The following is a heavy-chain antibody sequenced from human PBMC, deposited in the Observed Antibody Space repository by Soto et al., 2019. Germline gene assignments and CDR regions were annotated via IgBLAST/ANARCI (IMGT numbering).Heavy chain of an antibody. CDR3: ARHDFPGGYPSLFDH. J-gene: IGHJ4*02. Sequence: SXSLTFSVSGYSVSTTSDYWFWIRQPPGKGLEWIASIYYSGSTFYNPPLKSRVTISVNTSKNQFSLTLSSVTAADTSVYYCARHDFPGGYPSLFDHWGQGTQVTVPS. V-gene: IGHV4-39*01. D-gene: IGHD1-26*01. CDR1: GYSVSTTSDY. CDR2: IYYSGST.